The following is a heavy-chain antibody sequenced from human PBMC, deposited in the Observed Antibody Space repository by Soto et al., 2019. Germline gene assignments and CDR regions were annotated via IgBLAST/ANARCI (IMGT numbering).Heavy chain of an antibody. J-gene: IGHJ5*02. CDR3: ARESPPSYSSNWAA. CDR1: GFTFEDDG. CDR2: INWNGDST. V-gene: IGHV3-20*04. Sequence: EVQLVESGGGVVRPGGSLRLSCAASGFTFEDDGMSWVRQAPGKGLEWVCGINWNGDSTGYADSVKGRFTISRDNAKHSLYLQMNSLRAEDTALYYCARESPPSYSSNWAAWGQGTLVTVSS. D-gene: IGHD6-13*01.